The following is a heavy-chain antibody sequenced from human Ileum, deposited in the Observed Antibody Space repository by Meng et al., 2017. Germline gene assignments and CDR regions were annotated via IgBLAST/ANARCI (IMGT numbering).Heavy chain of an antibody. J-gene: IGHJ4*02. CDR1: GDSFTDYY. CDR2: IHYSGSN. V-gene: IGHV4-34*01. D-gene: IGHD1-26*01. CDR3: ARRIRGGSYLG. Sequence: QLQLMHWGAGMLKPSETLSLTCTVYGDSFTDYYLNWIRQPPGKGLEWMGEIHYSGSNNYKPSRESRVTISEKTSQKQFSLRLSSVTAADTVVYYWARRIRGGSYLGWGQGTLVTVSS.